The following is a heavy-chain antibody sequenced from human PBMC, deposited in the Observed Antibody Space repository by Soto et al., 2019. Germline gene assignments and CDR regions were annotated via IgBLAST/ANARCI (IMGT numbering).Heavy chain of an antibody. J-gene: IGHJ5*02. CDR1: GGTFSSYT. CDR3: ARDSGGDYYGSGSYYNLDNWFDP. CDR2: IIPILGIA. D-gene: IGHD3-10*01. V-gene: IGHV1-69*04. Sequence: SVKVSCKASGGTFSSYTISWVRQAPGQGLEWMGRIIPILGIANYAQKFQGRVTITADKSTSTAYMELSSLRSEDTAVYYCARDSGGDYYGSGSYYNLDNWFDPWGQGTLVTVSS.